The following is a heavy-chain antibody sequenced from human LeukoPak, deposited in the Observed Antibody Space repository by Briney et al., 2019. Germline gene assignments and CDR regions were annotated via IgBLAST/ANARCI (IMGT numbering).Heavy chain of an antibody. Sequence: SETLSLTCTVSGGSISSSSYYWGWIRQPPGKGLEWIGSIYYSGSTYYNPSLKSRVTISVDTSKNQFSLKLSSVTAADTAVYYCARGLPYYAFWSGYYSDWFDPWGQGTLVTVSS. CDR3: ARGLPYYAFWSGYYSDWFDP. CDR1: GGSISSSSYY. V-gene: IGHV4-39*01. D-gene: IGHD3-3*01. J-gene: IGHJ5*02. CDR2: IYYSGST.